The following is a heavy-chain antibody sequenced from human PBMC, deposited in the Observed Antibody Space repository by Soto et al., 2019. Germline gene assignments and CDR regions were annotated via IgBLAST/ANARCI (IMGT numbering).Heavy chain of an antibody. Sequence: ASVKVSCKASGYTFTGYYMHWVRQAPGQGLEWMGWINPNSGGTNYAQKFQGRVTMTRDTSISTAYMELSRLRSDDTAVYYCARSTSCCYNWFDPWGQGTLVTSPQ. CDR3: ARSTSCCYNWFDP. J-gene: IGHJ5*02. D-gene: IGHD2-2*01. V-gene: IGHV1-2*02. CDR2: INPNSGGT. CDR1: GYTFTGYY.